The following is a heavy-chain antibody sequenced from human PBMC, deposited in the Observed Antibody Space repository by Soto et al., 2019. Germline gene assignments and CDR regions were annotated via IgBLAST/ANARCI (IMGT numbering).Heavy chain of an antibody. CDR1: GFTFSSYG. V-gene: IGHV3-30*18. D-gene: IGHD5-12*01. CDR3: AKISVSGYDYYYYVMDV. CDR2: ISYDGSNK. Sequence: QVQLVESGGGVVQPGRSLRLSCAASGFTFSSYGMHWFRQAPGKGLEGVAVISYDGSNKYYADSVKGRFTISRDNSKNTRYLKMNSLRAEDTAVYYCAKISVSGYDYYYYVMDVWGQGTTVTVSS. J-gene: IGHJ6*02.